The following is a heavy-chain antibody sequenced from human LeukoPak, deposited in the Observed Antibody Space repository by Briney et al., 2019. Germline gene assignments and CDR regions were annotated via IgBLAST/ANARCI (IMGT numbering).Heavy chain of an antibody. V-gene: IGHV3-48*03. CDR2: ISSGSTI. CDR1: GFTFSSYE. Sequence: PGGSLRLSCAASGFTFSSYEMNWVRQASGKGLEWVSYISSGSTIYYADSVKGRFTISRDNSKNTLYLQMNSLRAEDTAVYYCAKERGYCSGGSCYRSIFFDYWGQGTLVTVSS. CDR3: AKERGYCSGGSCYRSIFFDY. D-gene: IGHD2-15*01. J-gene: IGHJ4*02.